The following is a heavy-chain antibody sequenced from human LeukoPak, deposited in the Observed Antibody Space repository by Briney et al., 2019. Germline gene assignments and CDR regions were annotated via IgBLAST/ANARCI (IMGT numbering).Heavy chain of an antibody. J-gene: IGHJ4*02. V-gene: IGHV3-23*01. CDR1: GFTFNNYA. CDR3: AKERRFGRDTYNHFDY. CDR2: VRGSGDST. Sequence: GGSLRLSCAASGFTFNNYAMSWVRQAPGKGLEWVAVVRGSGDSTYYADSVKGRFTISRDNSKNTLYLQMNSLRAEDTAIYYCAKERRFGRDTYNHFDYWGQGTLVTVSS. D-gene: IGHD5-24*01.